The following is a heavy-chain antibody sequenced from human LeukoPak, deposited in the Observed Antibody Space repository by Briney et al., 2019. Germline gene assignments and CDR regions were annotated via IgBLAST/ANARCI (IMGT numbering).Heavy chain of an antibody. J-gene: IGHJ6*03. CDR3: EGGSTSKDYYYYYYMDV. V-gene: IGHV4-39*01. Sequence: PSEALSLTSTVSGGFISSSSYYWGWIRQPPGKGLEWIGSIYYSGSTYYNPSLKSRVTISVDTSKNQFSLKLSSVTAADTAVYYCEGGSTSKDYYYYYYMDVWGKGTTVTVSS. CDR1: GGFISSSSYY. D-gene: IGHD2-2*01. CDR2: IYYSGST.